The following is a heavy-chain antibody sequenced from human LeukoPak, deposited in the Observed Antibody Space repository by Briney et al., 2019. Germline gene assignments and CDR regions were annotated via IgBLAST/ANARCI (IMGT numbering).Heavy chain of an antibody. CDR2: ISYDGSNK. Sequence: PGRSPRLSCAASGFTFSSYAMHWVRQAPGKGLEWVAVISYDGSNKYYADSVKGRFTISRDNSKNTLYLQMNSLRAEDTAVYYCARDKVQSNYYDSSGYLDYWGQGTLVTVSS. CDR1: GFTFSSYA. J-gene: IGHJ4*02. D-gene: IGHD3-22*01. V-gene: IGHV3-30-3*01. CDR3: ARDKVQSNYYDSSGYLDY.